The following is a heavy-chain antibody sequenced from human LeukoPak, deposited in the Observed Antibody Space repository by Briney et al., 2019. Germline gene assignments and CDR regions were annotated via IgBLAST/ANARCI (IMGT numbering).Heavy chain of an antibody. Sequence: SETLSLTCTVSGGSISSYYWSWIRQPPGKGLEWIEYIYFSGNTNYNPSLKSRVTISVDTSKNQFSLKLSSVTAADTAVYYCARGRGSSGWYRYNWFDPWGQGTLVTVSS. CDR2: IYFSGNT. CDR1: GGSISSYY. V-gene: IGHV4-59*12. J-gene: IGHJ5*02. CDR3: ARGRGSSGWYRYNWFDP. D-gene: IGHD6-19*01.